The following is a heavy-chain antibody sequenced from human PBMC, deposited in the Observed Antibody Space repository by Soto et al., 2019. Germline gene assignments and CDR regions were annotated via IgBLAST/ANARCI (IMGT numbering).Heavy chain of an antibody. CDR3: ARGLHCSGGSCVFDY. Sequence: EVQLVESGGGLVKPGGSLRLSCAASGFTFSSYSMNWVRQAPGKGLEWVSSISSSSSYIYYADSVKGRFTISRDNAKNSQYLQMNSLRAEDTAVYYCARGLHCSGGSCVFDYWGQGTLVNVSS. CDR2: ISSSSSYI. CDR1: GFTFSSYS. D-gene: IGHD2-15*01. J-gene: IGHJ4*02. V-gene: IGHV3-21*01.